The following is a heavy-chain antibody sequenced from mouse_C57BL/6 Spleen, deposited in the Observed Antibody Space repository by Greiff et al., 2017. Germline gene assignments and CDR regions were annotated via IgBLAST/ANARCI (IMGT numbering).Heavy chain of an antibody. CDR3: ARAKGWLLHWYFDV. J-gene: IGHJ1*03. CDR2: INPNNGGT. V-gene: IGHV1-26*01. D-gene: IGHD2-3*01. Sequence: EVQLQQSGPELVKPGASVKISCKASGYTFTDYYMNWVKQSHGKSLEWIGDINPNNGGTSYNQKFKGKATLTVDKSSSTAYMELRSLTSEDSAVYYCARAKGWLLHWYFDVWGTGTTVTVSS. CDR1: GYTFTDYY.